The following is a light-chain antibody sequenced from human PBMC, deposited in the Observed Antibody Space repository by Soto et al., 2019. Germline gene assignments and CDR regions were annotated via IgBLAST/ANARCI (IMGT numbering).Light chain of an antibody. J-gene: IGKJ2*01. Sequence: DIQMTQSPSTLSASVGDRVTITCRASQSISSWLAWYQQKPGKAPKLLIYKASSLESGVPSRFSGSGSGTDFTLTISSLQPDDFATYYCQQYNSYPYTFGQATKLEIK. V-gene: IGKV1-5*03. CDR3: QQYNSYPYT. CDR1: QSISSW. CDR2: KAS.